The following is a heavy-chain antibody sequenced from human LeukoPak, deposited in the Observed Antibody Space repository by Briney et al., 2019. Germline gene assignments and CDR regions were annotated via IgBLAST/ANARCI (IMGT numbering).Heavy chain of an antibody. J-gene: IGHJ5*02. CDR1: GFTVSSNY. CDR2: IYSGGTT. D-gene: IGHD6-6*01. V-gene: IGHV3-53*01. CDR3: ARDLAAPYGNWFDP. Sequence: GGSLRPSCAASGFTVSSNYMSWVRQAPGKGLEWVSLIYSGGTTYYADSVKGRFTISRDNSKNTLYLQMNSLRAEDTAVYYCARDLAAPYGNWFDPWGQGTLVTVSS.